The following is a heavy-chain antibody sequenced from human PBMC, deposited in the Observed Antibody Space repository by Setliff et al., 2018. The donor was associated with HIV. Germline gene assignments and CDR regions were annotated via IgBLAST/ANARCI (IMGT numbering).Heavy chain of an antibody. CDR2: INTGNGNT. J-gene: IGHJ4*02. V-gene: IGHV1-3*04. CDR3: ARTLTYYFDGSFSSGPADY. Sequence: ASVKVSCKASGYTFTTYAMIWVRQTPGQSLEWMGWINTGNGNTRLSQKFQGRVTISRDTSASTAYVELYSLTSEDTAVYYCARTLTYYFDGSFSSGPADYWGLGTLVTVSS. CDR1: GYTFTTYA. D-gene: IGHD3-22*01.